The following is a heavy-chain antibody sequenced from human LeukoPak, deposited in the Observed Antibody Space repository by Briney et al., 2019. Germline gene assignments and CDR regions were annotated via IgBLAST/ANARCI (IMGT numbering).Heavy chain of an antibody. V-gene: IGHV4-61*01. CDR3: ARPGITMVRGVIISDGMDV. D-gene: IGHD3-10*01. CDR1: GGSVSSGSYY. Sequence: SETLSLTCTVSGGSVSSGSYYWSWIRQPPGKGLEWIGYIYYTGSTNYNPSLKSRVTISVDMSKNQFSLKLTSVTAADTAVYYCARPGITMVRGVIISDGMDVWGQGTTVTVSS. J-gene: IGHJ6*02. CDR2: IYYTGST.